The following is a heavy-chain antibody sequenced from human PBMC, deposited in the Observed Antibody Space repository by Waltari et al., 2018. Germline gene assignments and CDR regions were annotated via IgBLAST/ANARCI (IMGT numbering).Heavy chain of an antibody. V-gene: IGHV1-46*01. CDR2: INPMVGST. Sequence: QVQLVQSGAEVKKPGASVKVSCKASGYTFTSYYMHWVRQAPGQGLEWMGIINPMVGSTSYAQRFQGRVTMTRYTSTSTVYMELSSLRSEDTAVYYCARDLGLLTGTKLGYYYMDVWGKGTTVTVSS. CDR1: GYTFTSYY. J-gene: IGHJ6*03. D-gene: IGHD1-20*01. CDR3: ARDLGLLTGTKLGYYYMDV.